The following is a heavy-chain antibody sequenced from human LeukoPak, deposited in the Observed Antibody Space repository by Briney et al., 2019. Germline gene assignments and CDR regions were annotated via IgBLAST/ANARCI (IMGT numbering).Heavy chain of an antibody. J-gene: IGHJ4*02. Sequence: GGSLRLSCDASGFIFSDYYMSWVRQAPGKGLEWISYISNPSSTRYYADSVKGRFTISRDNAKNSLYLQMNSLRAEDTAVYYCARCGDGLPCDFDYWGQGTLVTVSS. V-gene: IGHV3-11*04. CDR1: GFIFSDYY. D-gene: IGHD3-10*01. CDR2: ISNPSSTR. CDR3: ARCGDGLPCDFDY.